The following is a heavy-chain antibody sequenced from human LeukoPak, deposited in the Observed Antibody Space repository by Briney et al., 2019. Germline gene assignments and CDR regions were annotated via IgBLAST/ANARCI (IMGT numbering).Heavy chain of an antibody. CDR2: ISSSSSYI. V-gene: IGHV3-21*01. J-gene: IGHJ4*02. Sequence: GGSLRLSCAASGFTFSSYSMTWVRQAPGKGLEWVSSISSSSSYIYYADSVKGRFTISRDNAKNSLYLQMNSLRAEDTAVYYCARDRITIFGVVITHYFDYWGQGTLVTVSS. CDR1: GFTFSSYS. CDR3: ARDRITIFGVVITHYFDY. D-gene: IGHD3-3*01.